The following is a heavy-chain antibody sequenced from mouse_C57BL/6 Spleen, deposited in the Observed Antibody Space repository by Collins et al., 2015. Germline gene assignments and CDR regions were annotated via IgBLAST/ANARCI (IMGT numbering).Heavy chain of an antibody. J-gene: IGHJ2*01. V-gene: IGHV1-61*01. Sequence: QVQLQQPGAELVRPGSSVKLSCKASGYTFTSYWMDWVKQRPGQGLEWIGNIYPSDSETHYSQKFKDKATLTVDKSSSTAYMQLSSLTSEDSAVYYCARVPGSSGYSYYFDYWGQGTTLTVSS. CDR3: ARVPGSSGYSYYFDY. CDR1: GYTFTSYW. CDR2: IYPSDSET. D-gene: IGHD3-2*02.